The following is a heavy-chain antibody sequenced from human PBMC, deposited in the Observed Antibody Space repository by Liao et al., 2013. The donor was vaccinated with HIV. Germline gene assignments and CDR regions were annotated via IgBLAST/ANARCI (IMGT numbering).Heavy chain of an antibody. D-gene: IGHD2-2*01. CDR2: IYTSGST. CDR3: ARRDIVVVPAAPHDAFDI. CDR1: GGSISSGSYY. V-gene: IGHV4-61*02. Sequence: QVQLQESGPGLVKPSQTLSLTCTVSGGSISSGSYYWSWIRQPAGKGLEWIGRIYTSGSTNYNPSLKSRVTISVDTSKNQFSLKLSSVTAADTAVYYCARRDIVVVPAAPHDAFDIWGQGTMVTVSS. J-gene: IGHJ3*02.